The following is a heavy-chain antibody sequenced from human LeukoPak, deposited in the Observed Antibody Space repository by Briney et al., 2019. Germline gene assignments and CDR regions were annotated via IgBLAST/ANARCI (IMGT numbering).Heavy chain of an antibody. V-gene: IGHV3-66*02. CDR2: IYSGGST. Sequence: SGGSLRLSCAASGFTFSSYEMNWVRQAPGKGLEWVSVIYSGGSTYYADSVKGRFTISRDNSKNTLYLQMNSLRAEDTAVYYCARDTWELQYHWGQGTLVTVSS. D-gene: IGHD1-26*01. CDR3: ARDTWELQYH. J-gene: IGHJ5*02. CDR1: GFTFSSYE.